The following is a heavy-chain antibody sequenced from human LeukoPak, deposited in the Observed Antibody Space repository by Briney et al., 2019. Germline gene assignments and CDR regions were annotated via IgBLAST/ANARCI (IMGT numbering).Heavy chain of an antibody. J-gene: IGHJ4*02. V-gene: IGHV1-46*01. CDR3: ARATDDSSGYPLDY. Sequence: GASVKVSCKASGGTFSSYAISWVRQAPGQGLEWMGIINPSGGSTSYAQKFQGRVTMTRDTSTTTVYMELSSLRSEDTAVYYCARATDDSSGYPLDYWGQGTLVTVSS. D-gene: IGHD3-22*01. CDR1: GGTFSSYA. CDR2: INPSGGST.